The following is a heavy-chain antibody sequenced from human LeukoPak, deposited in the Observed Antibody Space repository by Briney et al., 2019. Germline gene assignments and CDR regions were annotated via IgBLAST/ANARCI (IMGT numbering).Heavy chain of an antibody. Sequence: GGSLRLSCAASGFTFSSYWMHWVRQAPGKGLVWVSRINSDGSSTSYADSVKGRFTISRDNAKNSLYLQMNSLRAEDTAVYYCARDPRTYYYDSSGYYHNDAFDIWGQGTMVTVSS. J-gene: IGHJ3*02. CDR3: ARDPRTYYYDSSGYYHNDAFDI. D-gene: IGHD3-22*01. CDR1: GFTFSSYW. CDR2: INSDGSST. V-gene: IGHV3-74*01.